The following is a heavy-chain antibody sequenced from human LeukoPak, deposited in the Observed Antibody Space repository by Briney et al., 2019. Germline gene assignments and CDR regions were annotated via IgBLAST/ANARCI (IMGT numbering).Heavy chain of an antibody. CDR2: IRHDETNS. V-gene: IGHV3-30*02. CDR3: AKEYTPSSPLGELDS. CDR1: GFNLNSYA. D-gene: IGHD6-6*01. Sequence: HPGGSLRLSCAVSGFNLNSYAMHWVRQAPGKGLEGVAVIRHDETNSFYAGCVQGRFTISRDTSKKLLYLQMNSLRVEDTAVYYCAKEYTPSSPLGELDSWGQGTLVTVSS. J-gene: IGHJ4*02.